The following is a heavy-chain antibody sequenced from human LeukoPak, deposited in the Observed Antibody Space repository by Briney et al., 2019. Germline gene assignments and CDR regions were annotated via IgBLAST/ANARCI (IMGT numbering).Heavy chain of an antibody. Sequence: ASVKVSCKASGYTFTSYYMHWVRQAPGQGLEWMGIINPSGGSTSYAQKFQGRVTMTRDTSTSTVYMELSSLRSEDTAVYYCASTLQGDPYYYGMDVWGQGTTVTVSS. CDR2: INPSGGST. D-gene: IGHD3-16*01. V-gene: IGHV1-46*01. J-gene: IGHJ6*02. CDR3: ASTLQGDPYYYGMDV. CDR1: GYTFTSYY.